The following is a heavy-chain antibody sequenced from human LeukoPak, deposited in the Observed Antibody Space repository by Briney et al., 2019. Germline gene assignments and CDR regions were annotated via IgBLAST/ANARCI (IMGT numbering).Heavy chain of an antibody. J-gene: IGHJ4*02. CDR2: IDPSDSYT. Sequence: GESLKISCKGSGYSFTSYWISWVRQMPGKGLEWMGRIDPSDSYTNYSPSFQGHVTISADKSISTAYLQWSSLKASDTAMYYCARGDLIGYCSSTSCYRTEEFGYWGQGTLVTVSS. V-gene: IGHV5-10-1*01. CDR3: ARGDLIGYCSSTSCYRTEEFGY. D-gene: IGHD2-2*02. CDR1: GYSFTSYW.